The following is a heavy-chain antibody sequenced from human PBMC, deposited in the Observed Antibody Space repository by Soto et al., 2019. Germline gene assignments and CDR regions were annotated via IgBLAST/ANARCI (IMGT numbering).Heavy chain of an antibody. V-gene: IGHV5-51*01. Sequence: EVQLVQSGAEMRKPGESLKISCKGSGYRFTRYWIGWVRQMPGKGLEWMGIINPGDSETRYSPSFKGQVTISADNSISTAYLQWSSLKASDIAMYYCARHPVGFAFDYWGQGTLVTVSS. J-gene: IGHJ4*02. D-gene: IGHD3-10*01. CDR2: INPGDSET. CDR3: ARHPVGFAFDY. CDR1: GYRFTRYW.